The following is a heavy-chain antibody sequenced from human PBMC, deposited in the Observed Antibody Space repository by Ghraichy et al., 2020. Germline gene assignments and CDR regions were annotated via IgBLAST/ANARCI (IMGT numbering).Heavy chain of an antibody. CDR2: IDWDDDT. V-gene: IGHV2-70*11. Sequence: SGPTLVKPTQTLTLTCTFSGFSLSTSGMCVSWIRQPPGKALEWLTRIDWDDDTYYSTSLKTRLTISKDTSKNQVVLTMTNMDPVDTATYYCARIMRGYCSSTSCYGYYYYGMDVWGQGTTVTVSS. J-gene: IGHJ6*02. CDR1: GFSLSTSGMC. D-gene: IGHD2-2*01. CDR3: ARIMRGYCSSTSCYGYYYYGMDV.